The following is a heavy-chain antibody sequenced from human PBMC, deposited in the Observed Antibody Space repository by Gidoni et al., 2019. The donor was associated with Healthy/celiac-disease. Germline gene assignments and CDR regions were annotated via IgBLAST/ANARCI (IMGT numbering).Heavy chain of an antibody. Sequence: QVQLQESGPGLVKPSETLSLTCTVSGGSISSYYWSWIRQPPGKGLEWIGYIYYSGSTNYNPSLKSRVTISVDTSKNQFSLKLSSVTAADTAVYYCARAYTAGTPDYWGQGTLVTVSS. J-gene: IGHJ4*02. V-gene: IGHV4-59*01. D-gene: IGHD3-16*01. CDR2: IYYSGST. CDR1: GGSISSYY. CDR3: ARAYTAGTPDY.